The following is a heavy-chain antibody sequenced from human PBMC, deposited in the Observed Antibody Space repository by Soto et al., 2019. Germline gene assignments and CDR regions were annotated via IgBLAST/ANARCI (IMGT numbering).Heavy chain of an antibody. Sequence: QVQLQESGPGLVKPSETLSLTCTVSGGSISSYYWSWIRQPPGKGLEWIGYIYYSGNTNYNPSLKSRGTISVVTSKTQFSLKRSSVTAADTAVYYCARHHDSWGQGTLVTVSS. CDR1: GGSISSYY. V-gene: IGHV4-59*08. CDR2: IYYSGNT. J-gene: IGHJ4*02. CDR3: ARHHDS.